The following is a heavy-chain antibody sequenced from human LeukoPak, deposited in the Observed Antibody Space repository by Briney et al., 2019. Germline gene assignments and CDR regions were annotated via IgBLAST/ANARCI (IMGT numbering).Heavy chain of an antibody. CDR1: GFTFSTYA. D-gene: IGHD5-18*01. CDR2: ISVSGGST. Sequence: AGGSLRLSCAASGFTFSTYAMNWVRQAPGKGLGWVSAISVSGGSTYYAESVKGRLSIARDNDKNTLNLQIDSLRAEDTAIYYCANTAMVTRTLTFWGQGTLVTVSS. CDR3: ANTAMVTRTLTF. V-gene: IGHV3-23*01. J-gene: IGHJ4*02.